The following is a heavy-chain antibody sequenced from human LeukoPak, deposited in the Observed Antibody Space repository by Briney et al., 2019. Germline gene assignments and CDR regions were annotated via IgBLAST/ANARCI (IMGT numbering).Heavy chain of an antibody. J-gene: IGHJ4*02. D-gene: IGHD1-26*01. CDR2: IYPGDSDT. CDR3: ATLLGSTGIDY. Sequence: GESLKISCQTSGYTFNNYWIGWVRQMPGKGLEWMGSIYPGDSDTRYSPSFQGHVTISADESISTASLQWTSLKASDTAIYYCATLLGSTGIDYWGQGTLVTVSS. V-gene: IGHV5-51*01. CDR1: GYTFNNYW.